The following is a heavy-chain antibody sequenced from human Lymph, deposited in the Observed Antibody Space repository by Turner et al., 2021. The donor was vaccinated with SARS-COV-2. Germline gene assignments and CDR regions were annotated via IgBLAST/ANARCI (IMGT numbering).Heavy chain of an antibody. J-gene: IGHJ6*02. V-gene: IGHV1-18*04. Sequence: QVQLVQSGAEVKKPGASVKVSCKAPGYTFTSYGISWVRQAPGQGLEWMGWIIAYNGYTNYAQKLQGRVTMTTDTSTSTAYMELRSLRSDDTAVYYCAREGYCSTTSCYRGQYCYYGMDVWGQGTTVTVS. CDR3: AREGYCSTTSCYRGQYCYYGMDV. D-gene: IGHD2-2*02. CDR2: IIAYNGYT. CDR1: GYTFTSYG.